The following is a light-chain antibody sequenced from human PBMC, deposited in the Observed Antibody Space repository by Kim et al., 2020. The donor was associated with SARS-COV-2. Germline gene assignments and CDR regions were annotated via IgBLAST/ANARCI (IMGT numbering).Light chain of an antibody. Sequence: GERVTLSCKASQNIESFLAWYQQKPGQPPGRVMYDASIRPTGIPARFSGSGSGTDFTLTIDRLGPEDFAVYYCQQRSSWPPITFGGGTKVDIK. V-gene: IGKV3-11*01. J-gene: IGKJ4*01. CDR2: DAS. CDR1: QNIESF. CDR3: QQRSSWPPIT.